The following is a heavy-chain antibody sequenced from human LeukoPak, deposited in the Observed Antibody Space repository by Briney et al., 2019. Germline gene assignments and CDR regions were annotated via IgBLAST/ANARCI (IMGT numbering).Heavy chain of an antibody. CDR1: GFTFSSYW. CDR3: ARDPGSSGWYRTG. V-gene: IGHV3-53*01. CDR2: IYSGGST. J-gene: IGHJ4*02. Sequence: PGGSLRLSRAASGFTFSSYWMNWARQAPGKGLEWVSVIYSGGSTYYADSVKGRFTISRDNSKNTLYLQMNSLRAEDTAVYYCARDPGSSGWYRTGWGQGTLVTVSS. D-gene: IGHD6-19*01.